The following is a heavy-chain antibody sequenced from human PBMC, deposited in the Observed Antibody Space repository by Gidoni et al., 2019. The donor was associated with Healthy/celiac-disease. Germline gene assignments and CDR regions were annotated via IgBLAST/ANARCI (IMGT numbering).Heavy chain of an antibody. V-gene: IGHV4-39*01. CDR2: IYYSGST. Sequence: QLQLQESDPGLVKPSETLSLTCTVSGGSISSSSYYWGWIRQPPGKGLEWIGSIYYSGSTYYNPSLKSRVTISVDTSKNQFSLKLSSVTAADTAVYYCARHPYSSGSQGFPTNWFDPWGQGTLVTVSS. D-gene: IGHD6-19*01. J-gene: IGHJ5*02. CDR3: ARHPYSSGSQGFPTNWFDP. CDR1: GGSISSSSYY.